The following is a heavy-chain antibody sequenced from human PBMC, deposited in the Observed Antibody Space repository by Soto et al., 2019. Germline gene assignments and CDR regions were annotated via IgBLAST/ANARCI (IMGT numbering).Heavy chain of an antibody. V-gene: IGHV4-30-2*01. CDR1: GGSISSGGYS. CDR2: MYHSGST. D-gene: IGHD4-17*01. CDR3: ARGRRTTVTIDY. J-gene: IGHJ4*02. Sequence: PSETLSLTCAVSGGSISSGGYSWSWIRQPPGKGLEWIGYMYHSGSTYYNPSLKSRVTISIDRSKNQFSLELSSVTAADTAVYYCARGRRTTVTIDYWGQGTLVTVSS.